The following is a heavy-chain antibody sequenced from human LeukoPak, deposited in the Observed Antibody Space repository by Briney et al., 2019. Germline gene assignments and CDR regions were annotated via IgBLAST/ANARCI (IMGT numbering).Heavy chain of an antibody. D-gene: IGHD6-19*01. J-gene: IGHJ4*02. CDR3: ARASLIPVAEKLPFEY. V-gene: IGHV1-2*02. CDR2: INPNSGGT. Sequence: ASVKVSCKASEYTFTAYYMHWVRQATGQGLESMGWINPNSGGTNYAQKFQGRVTMTRDTSISTVYMELSSLRSDDTAVYFCARASLIPVAEKLPFEYWGQGTLVTVSS. CDR1: EYTFTAYY.